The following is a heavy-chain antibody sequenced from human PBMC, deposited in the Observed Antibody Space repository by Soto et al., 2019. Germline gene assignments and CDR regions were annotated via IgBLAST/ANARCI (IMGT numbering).Heavy chain of an antibody. CDR1: GFSLSNARMG. Sequence: GSGPTLVNPTETLTLTCTVSGFSLSNARMGVSWIRQPPGKALEWLAHIFSNDEKSYSTSLKSRLTISKDTSKSQVVLTMTNMDPVDTATYYCARMVGGWDYSNYYYYMDVWGKGTTVTVSS. V-gene: IGHV2-26*01. CDR2: IFSNDEK. D-gene: IGHD4-4*01. J-gene: IGHJ6*03. CDR3: ARMVGGWDYSNYYYYMDV.